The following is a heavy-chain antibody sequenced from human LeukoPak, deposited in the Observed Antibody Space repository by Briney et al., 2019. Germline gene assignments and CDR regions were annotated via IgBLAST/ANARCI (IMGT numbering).Heavy chain of an antibody. Sequence: GGSLRLSCAASGFTFDDYAMSWVRQVPGKGLKWVSGINWNGDNTGYADSVKGRFTISRDNAKNSLYLQMNSLRAEDTALYYCARIYYYDSSGYLSPYFFDYWGQGTLVTVSS. CDR1: GFTFDDYA. CDR2: INWNGDNT. D-gene: IGHD3-22*01. V-gene: IGHV3-20*04. CDR3: ARIYYYDSSGYLSPYFFDY. J-gene: IGHJ4*02.